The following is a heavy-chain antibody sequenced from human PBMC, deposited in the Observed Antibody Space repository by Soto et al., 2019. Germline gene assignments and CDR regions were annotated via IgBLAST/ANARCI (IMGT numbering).Heavy chain of an antibody. Sequence: QVQLVQSGAEVKKPGSSVKVSCKASGGTFSSYAISWVRQAPGQGLEWMGGIIPISGTANYAQKFKGRVTIPADESTGTAYMELSSLRSEDRAVYYCARSQGSSTSLEIYYYYYYGMDVWGQGTKVTVSS. V-gene: IGHV1-69*01. CDR3: ARSQGSSTSLEIYYYYYYGMDV. CDR1: GGTFSSYA. CDR2: IIPISGTA. D-gene: IGHD2-2*01. J-gene: IGHJ6*02.